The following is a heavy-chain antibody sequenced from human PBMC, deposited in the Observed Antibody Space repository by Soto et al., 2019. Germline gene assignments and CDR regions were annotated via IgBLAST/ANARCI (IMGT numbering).Heavy chain of an antibody. V-gene: IGHV4-39*01. CDR1: GGSISSSSYY. J-gene: IGHJ4*02. CDR2: IYYSGST. D-gene: IGHD3-10*01. CDR3: ARAITMVRGVTDYFDY. Sequence: SETLSLTCTVSGGSISSSSYYWGWIRQPPGKGLEWIGSIYYSGSTYYNPSLKSRVTISVDTSKNQFSLKLSSMTAADTAVYYCARAITMVRGVTDYFDYWGLGTLVTVSS.